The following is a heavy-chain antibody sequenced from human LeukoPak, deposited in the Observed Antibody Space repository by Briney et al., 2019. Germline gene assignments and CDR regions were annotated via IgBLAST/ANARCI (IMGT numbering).Heavy chain of an antibody. V-gene: IGHV3-64*01. CDR2: ISTNVANT. CDR1: EFTFSRYE. Sequence: GGSLRLSCAASEFTFSRYEMNWVRQAPGKGLEYVAAISTNVANTFYAKSVNGRFTISRDNSRNPLYLQMGSLRAEDMAVYYCASGYSSGLGDSWGQGTLVTVSS. D-gene: IGHD6-19*01. CDR3: ASGYSSGLGDS. J-gene: IGHJ4*02.